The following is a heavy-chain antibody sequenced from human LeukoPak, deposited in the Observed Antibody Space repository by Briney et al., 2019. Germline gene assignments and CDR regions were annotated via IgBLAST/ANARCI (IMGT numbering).Heavy chain of an antibody. CDR3: TRSRSIDYGDYGWFVY. V-gene: IGHV4-59*08. J-gene: IGHJ4*02. D-gene: IGHD4-17*01. CDR2: IYYSGST. Sequence: PSETLSLTCTVSGGSISNYYWSWIRQPPGKGLEWIGYIYYSGSTNYNPSLKSRVTISVDTSKNQFSLNLTSVTAADTAVYFCTRSRSIDYGDYGWFVYWGQGTLVTVSS. CDR1: GGSISNYY.